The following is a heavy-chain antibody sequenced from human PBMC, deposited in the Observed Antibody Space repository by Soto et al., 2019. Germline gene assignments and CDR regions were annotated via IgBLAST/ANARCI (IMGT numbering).Heavy chain of an antibody. Sequence: SVKVSCKASGGTFTSYAISWVRQAPGQGLEWMGGIIPIFGTANYAQKFQGRVTITADKSTGTAYMELSSLRSEDTAVYYCEGRFYPDIAAAGTGGVPTTGWNGMDFWGQGTTVTVSS. V-gene: IGHV1-69*06. CDR1: GGTFTSYA. D-gene: IGHD6-13*01. CDR2: IIPIFGTA. J-gene: IGHJ6*02. CDR3: EGRFYPDIAAAGTGGVPTTGWNGMDF.